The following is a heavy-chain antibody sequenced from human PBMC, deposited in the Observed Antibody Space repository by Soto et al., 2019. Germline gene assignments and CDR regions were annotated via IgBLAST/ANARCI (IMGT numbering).Heavy chain of an antibody. V-gene: IGHV4-59*01. Sequence: SETLSLTCTVSCGSISSYYWSWIRQPPGKGLEWIGYIYYSGSTNYNPSLKSRVTISVDTSKNQFSLKLSSVTAADTAVYYCARDRVVVAATAEGFDPWGQGTLVTVSS. CDR3: ARDRVVVAATAEGFDP. CDR1: CGSISSYY. J-gene: IGHJ5*02. D-gene: IGHD2-15*01. CDR2: IYYSGST.